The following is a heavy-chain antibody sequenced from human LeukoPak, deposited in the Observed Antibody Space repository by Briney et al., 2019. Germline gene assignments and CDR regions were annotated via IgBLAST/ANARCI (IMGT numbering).Heavy chain of an antibody. D-gene: IGHD2-2*01. CDR1: GFTFSSYW. V-gene: IGHV3-7*01. Sequence: GGSLRLSCAPSGFTFSSYWMSWVRQAPGKGLEWVANIKQDGSEKYYVDSVKGRFTISRDNAKNSLYLQMNSLRAEDTAVYYCAREGAGSTSWYYYYYYMDVWGKGTTVTISS. J-gene: IGHJ6*03. CDR2: IKQDGSEK. CDR3: AREGAGSTSWYYYYYYMDV.